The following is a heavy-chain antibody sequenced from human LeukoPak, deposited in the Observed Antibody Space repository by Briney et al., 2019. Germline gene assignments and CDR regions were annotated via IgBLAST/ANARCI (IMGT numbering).Heavy chain of an antibody. D-gene: IGHD4-17*01. J-gene: IGHJ4*02. CDR3: ARHTFTGTDY. CDR1: GGSISGYY. CDR2: IYYSGST. V-gene: IGHV4-59*08. Sequence: SETLSLTCTVSGGSISGYYWSWIRQPPGKGLEWIGYIYYSGSTNYNPSLKSRVTMSVDTSKNQFSLKLSSVTAADTAVYYCARHTFTGTDYWGQGTLVTVSS.